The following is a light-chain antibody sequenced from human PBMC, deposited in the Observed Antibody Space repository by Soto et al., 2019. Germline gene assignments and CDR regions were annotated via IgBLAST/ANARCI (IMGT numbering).Light chain of an antibody. CDR3: SSYTSSTVYV. Sequence: QSVLTQPASVSGSPGQSITISCTGTSSDVGGYNYVSWYQQHPGKAPKLMIYEVSNRPSGVSNRFSGSKSGNTASLTISGLQAEDEAEYYCSSYTSSTVYVFGTGTKLTVL. CDR1: SSDVGGYNY. CDR2: EVS. V-gene: IGLV2-14*01. J-gene: IGLJ1*01.